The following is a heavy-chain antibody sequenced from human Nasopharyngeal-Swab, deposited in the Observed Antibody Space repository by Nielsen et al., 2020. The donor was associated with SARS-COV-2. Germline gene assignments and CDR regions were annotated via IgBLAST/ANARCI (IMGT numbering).Heavy chain of an antibody. V-gene: IGHV4-34*01. CDR3: ARSKKAPFDY. J-gene: IGHJ4*02. CDR2: INHSGST. Sequence: RQAPGKGLEWIGEINHSGSTNYNPSLKSRVTISADTSKNQFSLKLSSVTAADTAVYYCARSKKAPFDYWGQGTLVTVSS.